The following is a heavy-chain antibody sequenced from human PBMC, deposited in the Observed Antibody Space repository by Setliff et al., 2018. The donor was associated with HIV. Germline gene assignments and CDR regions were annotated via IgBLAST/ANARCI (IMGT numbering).Heavy chain of an antibody. CDR3: ARNFGLSPSGKYYYYYGMDI. V-gene: IGHV1-2*02. D-gene: IGHD3-10*01. J-gene: IGHJ6*02. CDR2: VNPNSGDA. CDR1: GYTFTGHY. Sequence: ASVKVSCKASGYTFTGHYLHWVRQAPGQGLEWLGWVNPNSGDAIYAQNFQGRVTMTRGTSINAAYMELRGLRSDDTAVYYCARNFGLSPSGKYYYYYGMDIWGQGTTVTV.